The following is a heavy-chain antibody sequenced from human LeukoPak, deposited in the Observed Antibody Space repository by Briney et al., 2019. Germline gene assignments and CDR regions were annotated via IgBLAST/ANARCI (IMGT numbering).Heavy chain of an antibody. CDR3: ARLPLSYCGGDCYFG. Sequence: GGSLRLSCADSGFTCSSYSMKWVRQAPGKELEWVSYISTGSSTIYYADSVKGRFTISRDNAKNSLYLQMNSLRDEDTAVYYCARLPLSYCGGDCYFGWGQGTLVTVSS. J-gene: IGHJ4*02. CDR2: ISTGSSTI. CDR1: GFTCSSYS. D-gene: IGHD2-21*01. V-gene: IGHV3-48*02.